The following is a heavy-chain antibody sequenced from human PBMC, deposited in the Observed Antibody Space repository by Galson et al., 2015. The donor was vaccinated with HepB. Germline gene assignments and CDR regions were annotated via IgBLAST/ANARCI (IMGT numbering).Heavy chain of an antibody. V-gene: IGHV1-69*01. D-gene: IGHD3-3*01. Sequence: SCKASGGTFSSYAISWVRQAPGQGLEWMGGIIPIFGTANYAQKFQGRVTITADESTRTAYMELSSLRSEDTAVYYCARGDFGVVIGYYYYGMDVWGQGTTVTVSS. J-gene: IGHJ6*02. CDR3: ARGDFGVVIGYYYYGMDV. CDR2: IIPIFGTA. CDR1: GGTFSSYA.